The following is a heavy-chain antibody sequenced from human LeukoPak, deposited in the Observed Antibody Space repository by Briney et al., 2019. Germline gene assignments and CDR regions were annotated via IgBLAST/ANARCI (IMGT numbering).Heavy chain of an antibody. CDR3: ARALAYGVAYYYGMDV. Sequence: GGSLRLSCAASGFTVSSNYISWVRQAPGKGLEWVSVIYSGGSTYYADSVKGRFTISRDNSKNTLYLQMNSLRAEDTAVYYCARALAYGVAYYYGMDVWGQGTTVTVSS. D-gene: IGHD4-17*01. CDR1: GFTVSSNY. CDR2: IYSGGST. V-gene: IGHV3-53*01. J-gene: IGHJ6*02.